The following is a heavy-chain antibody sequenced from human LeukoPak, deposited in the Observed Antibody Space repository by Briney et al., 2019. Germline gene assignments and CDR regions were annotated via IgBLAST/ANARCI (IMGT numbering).Heavy chain of an antibody. D-gene: IGHD3-22*01. CDR1: GFTFSSYG. CDR2: IRDDGHNE. J-gene: IGHJ3*02. CDR3: ARDLVTYYYDSSGYPETPSNAFDI. V-gene: IGHV3-30*02. Sequence: PGGSLRLSCAASGFTFSSYGMHWVRQAPGKGLEWVAFIRDDGHNEYYADSVKGRFTISRDNSKSTLYLQMNSLRPEDTAVYYCARDLVTYYYDSSGYPETPSNAFDIWGQGTMVTVSS.